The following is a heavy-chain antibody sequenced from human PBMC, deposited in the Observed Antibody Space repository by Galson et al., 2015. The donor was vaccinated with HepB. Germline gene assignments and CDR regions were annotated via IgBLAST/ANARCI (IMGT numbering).Heavy chain of an antibody. CDR1: GGFLSSGGQY. CDR3: AKWCNGVCSTRDDF. CDR2: IYHSGNT. Sequence: TLSLTCSVSGGFLSSGGQYWSWLRQRPGMGLEWMGIIYHSGNTYYSPSLRSRLTLSVDTTKNQFHLNLTSVKAADAAVYYCAKWCNGVCSTRDDFWGQGTRVTVSS. V-gene: IGHV4-31*03. J-gene: IGHJ4*02. D-gene: IGHD2-8*01.